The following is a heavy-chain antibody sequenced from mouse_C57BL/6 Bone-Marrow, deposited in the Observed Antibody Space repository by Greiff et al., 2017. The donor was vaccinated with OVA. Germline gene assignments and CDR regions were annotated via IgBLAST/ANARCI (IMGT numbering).Heavy chain of an antibody. V-gene: IGHV1-55*01. CDR1: GYTFTSYW. J-gene: IGHJ2*01. CDR3: ARGGYGSSYVDY. CDR2: IYPGSGST. D-gene: IGHD1-1*01. Sequence: VQLQQPGAELVKPGASVKMSCKASGYTFTSYWITWVKQRPGQGLEWIGDIYPGSGSTNSNEKFKSKATLTVDTSSSTAYRQLSSLTSEDSAVYYCARGGYGSSYVDYWGQGTTLTVSS.